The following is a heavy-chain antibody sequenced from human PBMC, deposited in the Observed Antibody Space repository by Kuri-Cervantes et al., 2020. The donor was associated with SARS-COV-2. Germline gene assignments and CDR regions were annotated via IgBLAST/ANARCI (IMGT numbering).Heavy chain of an antibody. D-gene: IGHD1-26*01. CDR1: DDSISSSSYY. V-gene: IGHV4-39*01. J-gene: IGHJ5*02. CDR3: ARHRSVGAIGWWFDP. CDR2: IYYSGST. Sequence: GSLRLSCTVSDDSISSSSYYWGWIRQPPGKGLEWIGSIYYSGSTYYNPSLKSRVTISVDTSKNQFSLKLSSVTAADTAVYYCARHRSVGAIGWWFDPWGQGTLVTV.